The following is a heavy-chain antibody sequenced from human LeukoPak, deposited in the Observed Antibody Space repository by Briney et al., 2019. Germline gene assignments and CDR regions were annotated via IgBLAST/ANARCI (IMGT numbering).Heavy chain of an antibody. CDR1: GFTFSSYS. CDR2: ISSSSSYI. V-gene: IGHV3-21*04. J-gene: IGHJ6*02. Sequence: GGSLRLSCAASGFTFSSYSMNWVRQAPGKGLEWVSSISSSSSYIYYADSVKGRFTISRDNAKNTLYLQMNSLRAEDTTVYYCAKARLGYYYYGMDVWGQGTTVTVSS. D-gene: IGHD6-19*01. CDR3: AKARLGYYYYGMDV.